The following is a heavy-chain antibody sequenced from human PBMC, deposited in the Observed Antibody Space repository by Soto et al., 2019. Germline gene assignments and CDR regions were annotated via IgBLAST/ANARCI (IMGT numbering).Heavy chain of an antibody. D-gene: IGHD3-10*01. Sequence: PGGSLRLSCAASGFTFSSYNMNWVRQPPGKGLEWVSSITYSRNYIYYADSVKGRFTISRDDAKNSLFLQVNSLRAEDTAVYYCVRDPGSYSARGEGDAFDLWGQGTLVTVSS. CDR1: GFTFSSYN. J-gene: IGHJ3*01. CDR2: ITYSRNYI. V-gene: IGHV3-21*01. CDR3: VRDPGSYSARGEGDAFDL.